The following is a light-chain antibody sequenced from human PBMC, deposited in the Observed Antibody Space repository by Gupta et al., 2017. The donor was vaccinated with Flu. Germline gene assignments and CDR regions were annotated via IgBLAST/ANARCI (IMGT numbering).Light chain of an antibody. CDR2: DAS. CDR1: QSVNSN. J-gene: IGKJ1*01. CDR3: QQYNNWWT. V-gene: IGKV3-15*01. Sequence: PGEMAIFSCRASQSVNSNLAWYQQKPGQAPRLLIYDASTRATGVPARFSGSGSATEFTLTISSLQSEDSAVYFCQQYNNWWTFGQGTTVEIK.